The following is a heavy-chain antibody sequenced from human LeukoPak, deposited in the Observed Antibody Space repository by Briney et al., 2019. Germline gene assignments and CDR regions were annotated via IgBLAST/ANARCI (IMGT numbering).Heavy chain of an antibody. V-gene: IGHV4-39*07. CDR2: IYYSGST. CDR1: GGSISSSSYY. J-gene: IGHJ2*01. CDR3: AKYSGYGNYWYFDL. D-gene: IGHD5-12*01. Sequence: SETLSLTCTVSGGSISSSSYYWGWIRQPPGKGLEWIGSIYYSGSTYYNPSLKSQVTISVDTSKNQFSLKLSSVTAADTAVYYCAKYSGYGNYWYFDLWGRGTLVTVSS.